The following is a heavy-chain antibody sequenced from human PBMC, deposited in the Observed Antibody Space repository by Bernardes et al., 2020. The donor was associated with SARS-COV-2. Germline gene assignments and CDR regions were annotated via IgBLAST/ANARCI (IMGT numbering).Heavy chain of an antibody. V-gene: IGHV3-30-3*01. CDR2: ISYDGRNQ. D-gene: IGHD2-2*02. Sequence: GGARRLSGAGSGVTLPSYAMHWFRQAPGKGLEWLAAISYDGRNQYSADSVKGRFTISRDNSKTTLSLQMNSLRAEETAVYYCARDPHDCSSTSCYRGWVYYYYGMDVWGQGTTVTVSS. J-gene: IGHJ6*02. CDR1: GVTLPSYA. CDR3: ARDPHDCSSTSCYRGWVYYYYGMDV.